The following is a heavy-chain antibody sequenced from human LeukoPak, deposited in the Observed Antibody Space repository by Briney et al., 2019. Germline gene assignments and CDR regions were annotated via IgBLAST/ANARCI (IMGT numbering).Heavy chain of an antibody. V-gene: IGHV3-30*18. CDR3: AKVCGSSCYYPEY. J-gene: IGHJ4*02. Sequence: PGGSLRLSCAASGFTFSSYGMHWVRQAPGKGLEWVAVISYDGSNKYYADSVKGRFTIPRDNSKNTLYLQMNSLRAEDTAIYYCAKVCGSSCYYPEYWGQGTLVTVSS. CDR1: GFTFSSYG. D-gene: IGHD2-2*01. CDR2: ISYDGSNK.